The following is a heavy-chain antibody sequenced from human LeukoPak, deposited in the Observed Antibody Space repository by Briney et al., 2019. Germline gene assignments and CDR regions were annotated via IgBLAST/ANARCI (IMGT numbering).Heavy chain of an antibody. J-gene: IGHJ4*02. V-gene: IGHV3-7*05. D-gene: IGHD6-19*01. CDR2: IKEDGSDK. CDR1: GFTFGSYW. CDR3: ARESESSGWYDY. Sequence: PGGSLRLSCAASGFTFGSYWMSWVRQAPGKRLDWVATIKEDGSDKYYVDSVKGRFTISRDNSKNSLYLQMNSLRSDDTALYYCARESESSGWYDYWGQGTLVTVSS.